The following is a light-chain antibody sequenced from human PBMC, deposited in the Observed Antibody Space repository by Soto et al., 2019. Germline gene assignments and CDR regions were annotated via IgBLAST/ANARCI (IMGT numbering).Light chain of an antibody. J-gene: IGKJ5*01. Sequence: DIQLTQSPSFLSASVGDRVTITCRASQDVSQWLAWYQERPGKPPKLLIYKASSLERGVPSRFRGRGSETEFTLTIRDLQPDDFATYYCQHYDSYPYTFGQGTRLEIK. V-gene: IGKV1-5*03. CDR1: QDVSQW. CDR3: QHYDSYPYT. CDR2: KAS.